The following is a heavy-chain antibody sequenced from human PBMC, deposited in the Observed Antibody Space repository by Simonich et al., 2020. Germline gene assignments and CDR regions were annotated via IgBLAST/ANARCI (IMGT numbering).Heavy chain of an antibody. J-gene: IGHJ4*02. Sequence: QVQLVQSGAEVKKPGASVKVSCKASGYTFTGYYMHWVRQAPGQGLGWMGWNNPKRGGTNYAQKFTGRVTMTRDTSISTAYMERSRLRSDDTAVYYCARSSDLLNWNDGPYYWGQGTLVTVSS. CDR1: GYTFTGYY. D-gene: IGHD1-1*01. V-gene: IGHV1-2*02. CDR2: NNPKRGGT. CDR3: ARSSDLLNWNDGPYY.